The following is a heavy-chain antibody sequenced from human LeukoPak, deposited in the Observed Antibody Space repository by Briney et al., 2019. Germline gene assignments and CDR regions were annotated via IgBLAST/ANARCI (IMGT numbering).Heavy chain of an antibody. CDR3: ARGSGSYEGYYFDY. Sequence: AXXXXXQAPGQGLEWMGGIIPIFGTANYAQKFQGRVTITTDESTSTAYMELSSLRSEDTAVYYCARGSGSYEGYYFDYWGQGTLVTVSS. CDR1: A. D-gene: IGHD1-26*01. V-gene: IGHV1-69*05. J-gene: IGHJ4*02. CDR2: IIPIFGTA.